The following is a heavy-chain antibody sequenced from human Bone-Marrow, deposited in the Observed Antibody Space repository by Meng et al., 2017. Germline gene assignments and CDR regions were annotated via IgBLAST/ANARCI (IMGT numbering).Heavy chain of an antibody. CDR2: ISAYNGNT. Sequence: ASVKVSCKASGGTFTSYGISWVRQAPGQGLEWMGWISAYNGNTNYAQKLQGRVTMTTDTSTSTAYMELRSLRSDDTAVYYCAREEYYYDSSGSGLFDPWGQGTLVTVSS. CDR3: AREEYYYDSSGSGLFDP. V-gene: IGHV1-18*01. CDR1: GGTFTSYG. D-gene: IGHD3-22*01. J-gene: IGHJ5*02.